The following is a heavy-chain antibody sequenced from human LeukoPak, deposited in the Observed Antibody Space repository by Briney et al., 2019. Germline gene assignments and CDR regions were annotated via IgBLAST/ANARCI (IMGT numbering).Heavy chain of an antibody. CDR2: ISSGSSTI. CDR3: ARSQSGSYSNLDY. CDR1: GFTSSIYS. J-gene: IGHJ4*02. D-gene: IGHD1-26*01. Sequence: PGGSLRLSCAASGFTSSIYSINWVRQAPGKGLEWVSFISSGSSTIYYADSVKGRFTISRDNAKNSLYLQMNSLRAEDTTVYYCARSQSGSYSNLDYWGQGTLVTVSS. V-gene: IGHV3-48*01.